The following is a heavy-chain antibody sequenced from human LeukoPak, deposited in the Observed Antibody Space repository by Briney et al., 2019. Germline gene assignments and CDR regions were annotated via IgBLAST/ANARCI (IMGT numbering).Heavy chain of an antibody. D-gene: IGHD3-10*01. CDR2: IYYSGST. J-gene: IGHJ4*02. Sequence: PSETLSLICTVSGGSVSSYYWSWIRQPPGKGLEWIGYIYYSGSTNYNPSLKSRVTISLDTSKNQFSLKLSSVTAADTAVYYCARVTMVRGVPDYWGQGTLVTVSS. CDR3: ARVTMVRGVPDY. CDR1: GGSVSSYY. V-gene: IGHV4-59*02.